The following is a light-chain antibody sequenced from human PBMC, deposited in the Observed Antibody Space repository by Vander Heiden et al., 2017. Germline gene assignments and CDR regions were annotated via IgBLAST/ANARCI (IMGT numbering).Light chain of an antibody. J-gene: IGKJ5*01. CDR2: AAS. Sequence: DILLTQSPATLSLSPGERATLSCRASQSVSGSLAWYQQKPGQAPRLLIYAASNRASGIPARLSGSGSGTDFTLTISSREPDDFAVYYCQQRSTFGQGTRLEIK. CDR3: QQRST. CDR1: QSVSGS. V-gene: IGKV3-11*01.